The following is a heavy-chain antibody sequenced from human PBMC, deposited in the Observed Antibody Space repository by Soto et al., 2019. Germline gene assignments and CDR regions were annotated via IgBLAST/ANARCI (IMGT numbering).Heavy chain of an antibody. CDR3: ASPARNYDFWSGYSFDI. V-gene: IGHV1-8*01. J-gene: IGHJ3*02. D-gene: IGHD3-3*01. CDR2: ISPNSGNT. CDR1: GYTFTNFG. Sequence: ASVKVSCKASGYTFTNFGISWVRQAPGQGLEWMGWISPNSGNTGYAQKFQGRVTMTRNTSISTAYMELSSLRSEDTAVYYCASPARNYDFWSGYSFDIWGQGTMVTVSS.